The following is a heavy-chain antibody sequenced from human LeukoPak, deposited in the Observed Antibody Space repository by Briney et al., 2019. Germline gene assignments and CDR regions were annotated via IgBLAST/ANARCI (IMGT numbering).Heavy chain of an antibody. CDR2: INHSGST. J-gene: IGHJ4*02. D-gene: IGHD3-22*01. V-gene: IGHV4-34*01. Sequence: PSETLSLTCTVSGGSISSYYWSWIRQPPGKGLEWIGEINHSGSTNYNPSLKSRVTISVDTSKNQFSLKLSSVTAADTAVYYCARDRPGEYYDSSGYYDDYWGQGTLVTVSS. CDR1: GGSISSYY. CDR3: ARDRPGEYYDSSGYYDDY.